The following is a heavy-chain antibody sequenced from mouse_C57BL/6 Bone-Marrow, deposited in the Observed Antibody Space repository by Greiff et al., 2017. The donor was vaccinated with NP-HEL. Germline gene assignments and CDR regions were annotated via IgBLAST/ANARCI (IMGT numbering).Heavy chain of an antibody. J-gene: IGHJ2*01. CDR1: GYTFTDYY. V-gene: IGHV1-26*01. CDR2: INPNNGGT. D-gene: IGHD2-3*01. CDR3: ARSGDGPY. Sequence: VQLQQSGPELVKPGASVKISCKASGYTFTDYYMNWVKQSHGKSLEWIGDINPNNGGTSYNQKFKGKATLTVDKSSSTAYMELRSLTSEDSAVYYCARSGDGPYWGQGTTLTVSS.